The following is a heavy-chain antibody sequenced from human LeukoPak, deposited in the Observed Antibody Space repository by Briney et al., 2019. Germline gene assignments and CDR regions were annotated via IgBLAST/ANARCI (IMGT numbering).Heavy chain of an antibody. V-gene: IGHV3-7*03. CDR2: IKQDGSET. Sequence: GGSLRLSCAASGFTFSSYWMSWVRQAPGKGLEWVANIKQDGSETKYVDSVKGRFTISRDNAKNSLYLQMNSLRAEDTALYYCARKGEAVAGRNYYYYYYMDVWGKGTTVTVSS. D-gene: IGHD6-19*01. CDR3: ARKGEAVAGRNYYYYYYMDV. CDR1: GFTFSSYW. J-gene: IGHJ6*03.